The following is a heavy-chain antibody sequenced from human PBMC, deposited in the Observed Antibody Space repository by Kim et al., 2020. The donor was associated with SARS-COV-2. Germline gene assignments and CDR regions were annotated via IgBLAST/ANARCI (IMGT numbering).Heavy chain of an antibody. V-gene: IGHV5-51*01. Sequence: GESLKISCKGSGYSFTSYWIGWVRQMPGKGLEWMGIIYPGDSDTRYSPSFQGQVTISADKSISTAYLQWSSLKASDTAMYYCARHSSPSRAYYYDSSGYPFDYWGQGTLVTVSS. CDR2: IYPGDSDT. CDR3: ARHSSPSRAYYYDSSGYPFDY. D-gene: IGHD3-22*01. J-gene: IGHJ4*02. CDR1: GYSFTSYW.